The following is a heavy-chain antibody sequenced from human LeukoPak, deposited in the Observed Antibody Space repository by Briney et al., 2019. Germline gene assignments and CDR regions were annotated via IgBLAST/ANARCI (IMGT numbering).Heavy chain of an antibody. Sequence: SETLSLTCTVSGGSVGSDNSYWNWIRQPAGKGLEWVGRIYADGSSTYNPSLKSRVTILVDTSKNQFSLRLSSMTAADTAVYYCARGYYYRTWGLGTLVTVSS. CDR2: IYADGSS. CDR1: GGSVGSDNSY. CDR3: ARGYYYRT. D-gene: IGHD3-10*01. J-gene: IGHJ4*02. V-gene: IGHV4-61*02.